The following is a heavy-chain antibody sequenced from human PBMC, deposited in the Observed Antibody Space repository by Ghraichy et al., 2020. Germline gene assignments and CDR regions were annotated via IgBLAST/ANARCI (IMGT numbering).Heavy chain of an antibody. CDR2: IYSGGST. D-gene: IGHD3-10*01. Sequence: GGSLRLSCAASGFTVSSNYMSWVRQAPGKGLEWVSVIYSGGSTYYADSVKGRFTISRDNSKNTLYLQMNSLRAEDTAVYYCATRSTMAGAKVEYYFDYWGQGTLVTVSS. J-gene: IGHJ4*02. V-gene: IGHV3-53*01. CDR3: ATRSTMAGAKVEYYFDY. CDR1: GFTVSSNY.